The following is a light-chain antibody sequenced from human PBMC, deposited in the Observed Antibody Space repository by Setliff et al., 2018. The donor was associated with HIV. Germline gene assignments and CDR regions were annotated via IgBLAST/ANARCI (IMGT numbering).Light chain of an antibody. V-gene: IGLV3-1*01. CDR1: KLGDKY. J-gene: IGLJ2*01. CDR3: QAWDSSTVV. Sequence: ELTQPPSVSVSPGQTASITCSGDKLGDKYACWYQQKPGQSPVLVIYQDTKRPSGIPERFSGSNSGNTATLTISGTQAMDEADYYCQAWDSSTVVFGGGTKVTVL. CDR2: QDT.